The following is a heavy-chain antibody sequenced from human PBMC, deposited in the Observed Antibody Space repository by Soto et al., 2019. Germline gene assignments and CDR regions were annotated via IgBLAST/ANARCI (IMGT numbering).Heavy chain of an antibody. CDR2: IYYSGIT. D-gene: IGHD3-10*01. Sequence: SETLSLTCTVSGASVSSGNYYWSWIRQPPGKGLECIGYIYYSGITNYNPSLKSRVTISIDTSKNHFSLKLRSVTAADTAVYYCARLYYYGSGSFYWGQGTLVTVSS. V-gene: IGHV4-61*03. J-gene: IGHJ4*02. CDR3: ARLYYYGSGSFY. CDR1: GASVSSGNYY.